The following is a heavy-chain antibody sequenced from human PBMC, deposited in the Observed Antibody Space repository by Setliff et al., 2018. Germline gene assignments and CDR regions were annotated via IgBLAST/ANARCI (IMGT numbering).Heavy chain of an antibody. CDR3: ARQARGYYYDSSGYYRESPGYYYMDV. V-gene: IGHV5-51*01. J-gene: IGHJ6*03. D-gene: IGHD3-22*01. CDR2: IYPGDSDT. CDR1: GYSFASYW. Sequence: GESLKISCKGSGYSFASYWIGWVRQMPGKGLEWMGIIYPGDSDTRYSPSFQGQVTISADKSISTAYLQWSSLKASDTAMYYCARQARGYYYDSSGYYRESPGYYYMDVWGKGTTVTVS.